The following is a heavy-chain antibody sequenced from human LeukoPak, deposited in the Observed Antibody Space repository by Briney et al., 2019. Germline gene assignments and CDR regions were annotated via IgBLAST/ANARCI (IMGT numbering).Heavy chain of an antibody. CDR2: IKEDGSEK. V-gene: IGHV3-7*01. J-gene: IGHJ4*02. CDR3: ARSRTAYYNVYADF. CDR1: GFNFSSYW. D-gene: IGHD2-8*01. Sequence: GGSLRLSCVASGFNFSSYWMRWFRQAPGKGLEWVANIKEDGSEKYYADYVKGRFTISRDNAKNSLSLQMSSLRDEDTAVFYCARSRTAYYNVYADFWGQGTLVTVSS.